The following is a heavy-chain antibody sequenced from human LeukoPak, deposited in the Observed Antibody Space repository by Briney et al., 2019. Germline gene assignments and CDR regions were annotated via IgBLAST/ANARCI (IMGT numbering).Heavy chain of an antibody. D-gene: IGHD4/OR15-4a*01. V-gene: IGHV4-30-4*08. J-gene: IGHJ4*02. CDR2: IYYSGST. CDR3: AREGAEGTSYFDY. Sequence: PSQTLSLTCTVSGGSISSGDYYWSWIRQPPGKGLEWIGYIYYSGSTYYNPSLKSRVTISVDTSKYQFSLKLSSVTAADTAVYYCAREGAEGTSYFDYWGQGTLVTVSS. CDR1: GGSISSGDYY.